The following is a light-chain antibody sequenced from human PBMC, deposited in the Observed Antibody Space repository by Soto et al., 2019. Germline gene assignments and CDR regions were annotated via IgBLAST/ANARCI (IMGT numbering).Light chain of an antibody. CDR1: RSLIRK. V-gene: IGKV3-15*01. CDR2: DAS. CDR3: QQYNDWWWT. J-gene: IGKJ1*01. Sequence: IVMTQSPATLSVSPGEGATLSCRASRSLIRKLAWYQQKPGQAPRLLIYDASTRATGVPARFSGSGSGTEFTLTITSLQSEDFAVYYCQQYNDWWWTFGQGTKVEF.